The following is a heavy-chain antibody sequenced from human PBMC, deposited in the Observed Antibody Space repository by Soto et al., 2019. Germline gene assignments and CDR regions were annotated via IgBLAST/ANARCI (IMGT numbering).Heavy chain of an antibody. Sequence: PSETLSLTCTVSGGSISSYYWSWIRQPAGKGLEWIGRIYTSGSTNYNPSLKSRVTMSVDTSKNQFSLKLSSVTAADTAVYYCARSGSGSGSYYRNWFDPWGQGTLVTVLL. V-gene: IGHV4-4*07. D-gene: IGHD3-10*01. CDR2: IYTSGST. CDR3: ARSGSGSGSYYRNWFDP. J-gene: IGHJ5*02. CDR1: GGSISSYY.